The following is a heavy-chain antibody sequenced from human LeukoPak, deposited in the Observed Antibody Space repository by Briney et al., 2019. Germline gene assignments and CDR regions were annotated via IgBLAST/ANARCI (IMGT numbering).Heavy chain of an antibody. CDR3: ARETPHRGYYFDY. CDR2: INAGNGNT. V-gene: IGHV1-3*01. CDR1: GYTFTSYA. J-gene: IGHJ4*02. Sequence: ASVKVSCKASGYTFTSYAMHWVRQAPGQRLEWMGWINAGNGNTKYSQKFQGRVTITRDTSASTAYMELSSLRSEDTAVYYCARETPHRGYYFDYWGQGTLVTVSS. D-gene: IGHD3-16*01.